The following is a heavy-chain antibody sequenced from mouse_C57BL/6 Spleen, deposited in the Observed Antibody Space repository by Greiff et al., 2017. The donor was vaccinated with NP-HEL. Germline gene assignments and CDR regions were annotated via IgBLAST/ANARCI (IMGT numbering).Heavy chain of an antibody. J-gene: IGHJ3*01. V-gene: IGHV1-82*01. CDR2: IYPGDGGT. CDR3: ASYYSNYGWFAY. CDR1: GYAFSSSW. Sequence: QVQLQQPGPELVKPGASVKISCKASGYAFSSSWMNWVKQRPGKGLEWIGRIYPGDGGTNYNGKFKGKATLTADKSSSTAYMQLSSLTSEDSAVYFCASYYSNYGWFAYWGQGTLVTVSA. D-gene: IGHD2-5*01.